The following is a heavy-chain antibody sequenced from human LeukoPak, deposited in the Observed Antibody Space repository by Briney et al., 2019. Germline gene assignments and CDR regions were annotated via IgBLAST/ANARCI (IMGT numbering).Heavy chain of an antibody. D-gene: IGHD6-13*01. Sequence: GGSLRLSCAASGFTFSSYVMNWVRQAPGKGLEWVAVISYDGSNKYYADSVKGRFTISRDNSKNTLYLQMNSLRAEDTAVYYCARGPLLKAAAGYYHYYMDVWGKGTTVTVSS. CDR3: ARGPLLKAAAGYYHYYMDV. J-gene: IGHJ6*03. V-gene: IGHV3-30*03. CDR2: ISYDGSNK. CDR1: GFTFSSYV.